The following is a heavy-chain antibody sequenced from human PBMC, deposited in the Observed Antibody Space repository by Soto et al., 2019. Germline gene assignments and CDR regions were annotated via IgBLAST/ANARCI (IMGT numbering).Heavy chain of an antibody. CDR2: IGTAGDT. CDR1: GFTFSSYD. CDR3: ARAALRSIYYYYYMDV. D-gene: IGHD3-3*01. Sequence: EVQLVESGGGLVQPGGSLRLCCAASGFTFSSYDMHWVRQATGKGLEWVSAIGTAGDTYYPGSVKGRFTISRENAKNSLYLQMNSLRAGDTAVYYWARAALRSIYYYYYMDVWGKGTTVTVSS. V-gene: IGHV3-13*01. J-gene: IGHJ6*03.